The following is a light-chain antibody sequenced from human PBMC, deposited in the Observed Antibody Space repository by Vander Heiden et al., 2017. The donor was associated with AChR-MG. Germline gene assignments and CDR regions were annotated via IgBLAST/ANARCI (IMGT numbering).Light chain of an antibody. CDR1: SSNIGAGYD. J-gene: IGLJ2*01. Sequence: QSVLTQPPSVSGAPGQRVTISCTGSSSNIGAGYDVHWYQQLPGTAPKLLIYGNSNRPSGVPDRFYGSKSGTKSGASASLAITGLQAEDEADYYCQSYDSSLTVVFGGGTKLTVL. CDR2: GNS. CDR3: QSYDSSLTVV. V-gene: IGLV1-40*01.